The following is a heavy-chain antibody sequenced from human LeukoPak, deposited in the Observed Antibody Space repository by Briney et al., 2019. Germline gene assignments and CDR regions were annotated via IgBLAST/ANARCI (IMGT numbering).Heavy chain of an antibody. D-gene: IGHD2-21*02. J-gene: IGHJ4*02. CDR1: GGSFSGYY. Sequence: PSETLSLTCAVYGGSFSGYYWSWIRQPPGKGLEWIGEINHSGSTNYNPSLKSRVTTSVDTSKKQFSLKLSSVTAADTAVYYCARGQSSAVTDIPYYFDYWGRGTLVTVSS. CDR2: INHSGST. V-gene: IGHV4-34*01. CDR3: ARGQSSAVTDIPYYFDY.